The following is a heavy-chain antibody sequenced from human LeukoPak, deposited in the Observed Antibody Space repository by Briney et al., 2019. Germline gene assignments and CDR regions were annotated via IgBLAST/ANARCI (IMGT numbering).Heavy chain of an antibody. Sequence: ASVKVSCKASGYTFSDNYMHWVRQAPGQGLEWVGWINPNSGGTNYAQTFQGRVSMTRDTTISTEYMELSRLRADDTDVYYCAKEDRQGALYGYWGQGTLVTVSS. V-gene: IGHV1-2*02. CDR1: GYTFSDNY. CDR3: AKEDRQGALYGY. J-gene: IGHJ4*02. CDR2: INPNSGGT. D-gene: IGHD1-26*01.